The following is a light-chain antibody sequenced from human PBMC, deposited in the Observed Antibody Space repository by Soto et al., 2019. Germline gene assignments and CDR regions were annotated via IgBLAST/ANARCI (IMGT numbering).Light chain of an antibody. J-gene: IGLJ1*01. V-gene: IGLV1-51*01. CDR2: DDD. CDR3: GSWDSSLSAYV. CDR1: SSNIGGNS. Sequence: QSVLTQPPSASGTPGQRVTISYSGSSSNIGGNSVSWYQQLPGTAPKLLIYDDDKRPSGIPDRFSGSKSGTSATLGITGFQTGDEADYYCGSWDSSLSAYVFGTGTKVTVL.